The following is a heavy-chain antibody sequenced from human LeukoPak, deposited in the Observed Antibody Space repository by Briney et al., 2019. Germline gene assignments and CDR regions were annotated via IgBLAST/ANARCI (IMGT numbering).Heavy chain of an antibody. CDR1: GFTFSDYY. V-gene: IGHV3-11*04. CDR2: ISSSGSTI. CDR3: ARERIAVAGTPSFDY. D-gene: IGHD6-19*01. J-gene: IGHJ4*02. Sequence: GGSLRLSCAASGFTFSDYYMSWIRQAPGKGLEWVSYISSSGSTIYYADSVKGRFTISRDNAKNSLYLQMNSLRAEDTAVYYCARERIAVAGTPSFDYWGQGTLVTVSS.